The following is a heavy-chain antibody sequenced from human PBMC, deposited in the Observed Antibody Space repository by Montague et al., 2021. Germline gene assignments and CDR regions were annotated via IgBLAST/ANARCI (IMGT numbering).Heavy chain of an antibody. D-gene: IGHD5-24*01. V-gene: IGHV4-39*01. CDR1: GGSISSSSYY. CDR2: IYYSGST. J-gene: IGHJ4*02. CDR3: ASSSRERWLQSYLDY. Sequence: SETLSLTCTVSGGSISSSSYYWGWIRPPQGQGLEWIGCIYYSGSTYYNPSLQSRVTISVDTSKNQFSLKLSSATAADTADYYCASSSRERWLQSYLDYWGQGTLVTVSS.